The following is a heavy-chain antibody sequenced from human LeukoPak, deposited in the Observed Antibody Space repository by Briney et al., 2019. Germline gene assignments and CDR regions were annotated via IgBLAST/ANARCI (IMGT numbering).Heavy chain of an antibody. D-gene: IGHD3-22*01. Sequence: PGGSLRLSCAASGFTFDDYAMHWVRQAPGKGLEWVSGISWNSGSIGYADSVKGRFTISRDNAKNSLYLQMNSLRAEDTAVYYCGEQHFDGSAYRPLDYWGQGTLVTVSS. CDR2: ISWNSGSI. CDR1: GFTFDDYA. V-gene: IGHV3-9*01. J-gene: IGHJ4*02. CDR3: GEQHFDGSAYRPLDY.